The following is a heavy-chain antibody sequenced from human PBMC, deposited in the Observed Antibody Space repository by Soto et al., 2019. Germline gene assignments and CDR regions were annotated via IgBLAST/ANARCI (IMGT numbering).Heavy chain of an antibody. CDR2: IYSGGST. Sequence: EVQLVETGGGLIQPGGSLRLSCAASGFTVSSNYMSWVRQAPGKGLEWVSVIYSGGSTYYADSVRGRFTISGDNTKNTLYLQMKSLRAEDTAVYYCASDPPATRHGMDVWGQGTTVTVSS. CDR3: ASDPPATRHGMDV. J-gene: IGHJ6*02. CDR1: GFTVSSNY. V-gene: IGHV3-53*02.